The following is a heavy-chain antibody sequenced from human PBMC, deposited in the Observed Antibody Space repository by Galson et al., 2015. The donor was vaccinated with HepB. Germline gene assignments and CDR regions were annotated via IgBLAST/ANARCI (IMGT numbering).Heavy chain of an antibody. Sequence: SLRLSCATSGFTFGDYAMSWFRQAPGTGQVQIGFIRSKAYAGTTDYAASVKGRFTISRDDSKSSAYLQMNSLKTEDTAVYYCTRDKPCSSCPDFDYWGQGTLVTVSS. CDR3: TRDKPCSSCPDFDY. CDR1: GFTFGDYA. J-gene: IGHJ4*02. V-gene: IGHV3-49*03. CDR2: IRSKAYAGTT. D-gene: IGHD6-13*01.